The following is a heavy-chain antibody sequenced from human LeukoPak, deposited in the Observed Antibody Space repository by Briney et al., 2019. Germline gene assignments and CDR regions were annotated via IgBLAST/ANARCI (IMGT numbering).Heavy chain of an antibody. J-gene: IGHJ5*02. CDR3: ARDGAAVLLS. Sequence: ASVTVSFTSSGYTFTICGISWVRQAPGQGLEWMGWIIAYNGNTNYAQTLQGRVTMTTDTSTSPAYMELRSLRSDDTAVYYCARDGAAVLLSWGQGTLVTVSS. V-gene: IGHV1-18*01. CDR2: IIAYNGNT. D-gene: IGHD6-13*01. CDR1: GYTFTICG.